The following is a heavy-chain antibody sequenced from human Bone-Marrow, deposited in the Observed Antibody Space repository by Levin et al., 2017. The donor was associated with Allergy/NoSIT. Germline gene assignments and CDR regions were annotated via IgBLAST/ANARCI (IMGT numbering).Heavy chain of an antibody. Sequence: PGGSLRLSCAASGFSISGYQMSWIRQAPGKGLEWVSYISASSSYTDYADVVKGRFTISRDNAKNSVYLQMNSLRAEDTAIFYCARLPLLPGWFDLWGLGTLVTVSS. CDR1: GFSISGYQ. J-gene: IGHJ5*02. CDR3: ARLPLLPGWFDL. CDR2: ISASSSYT. V-gene: IGHV3-11*06. D-gene: IGHD5-18*01.